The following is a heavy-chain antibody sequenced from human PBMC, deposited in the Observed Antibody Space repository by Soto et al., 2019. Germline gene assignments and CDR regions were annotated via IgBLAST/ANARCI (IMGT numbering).Heavy chain of an antibody. CDR3: ARVSLTIFGVVDFDP. D-gene: IGHD3-3*01. J-gene: IGHJ5*02. CDR2: ISAYNGNT. Sequence: ASVKVSCKASGYTFTSYGISWVRQAPGQGLEWMGWISAYNGNTNYAQKLQGRVTMTTDTSTSTAYMELRSLRSDDTAVYYCARVSLTIFGVVDFDPWGQGTLVTVSS. V-gene: IGHV1-18*01. CDR1: GYTFTSYG.